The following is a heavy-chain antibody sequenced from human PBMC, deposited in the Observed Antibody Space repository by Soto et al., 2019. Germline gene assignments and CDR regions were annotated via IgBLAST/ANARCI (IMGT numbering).Heavy chain of an antibody. Sequence: ASETLSLTCTVSGGSISSSSYYWGWIRQPPGKGLEWIGSIYYSGSTYYNPSLKSRVTISVDTSKNQFSLKLSSVTAADTAVYYCARHELELPYFDYWGPGTLVTVSS. CDR2: IYYSGST. CDR1: GGSISSSSYY. CDR3: ARHELELPYFDY. J-gene: IGHJ4*02. D-gene: IGHD1-7*01. V-gene: IGHV4-39*01.